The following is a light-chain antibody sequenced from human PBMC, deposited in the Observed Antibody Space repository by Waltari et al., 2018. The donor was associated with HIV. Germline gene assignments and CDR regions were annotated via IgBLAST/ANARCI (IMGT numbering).Light chain of an antibody. CDR3: QQSHTTPFT. CDR2: LAS. CDR1: QSITKY. V-gene: IGKV1-39*01. Sequence: DIQMTQSPSSLSASVGDRVSISCRASQSITKYLNWYQQKPGKAPRLLIFLASSLQKGVPSRFSGSGYGTDFNLTINSLQPEDFATYFCQQSHTTPFTFGPGTTVDVK. J-gene: IGKJ3*01.